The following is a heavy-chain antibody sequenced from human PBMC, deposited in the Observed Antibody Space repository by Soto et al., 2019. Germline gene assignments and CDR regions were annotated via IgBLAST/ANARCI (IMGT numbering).Heavy chain of an antibody. CDR2: IYTAGGT. CDR1: GFTVSNTY. V-gene: IGHV3-53*01. Sequence: GGSLRLSCAASGFTVSNTYMTWVRQPPGKGLECVSVIYTAGGTNYADSVKGRFIISRDNSKNTLYLQMNSLRAEDTAVYYCARALPVAKGGFDPWGQGTLVTVSS. CDR3: ARALPVAKGGFDP. J-gene: IGHJ5*02. D-gene: IGHD2-2*01.